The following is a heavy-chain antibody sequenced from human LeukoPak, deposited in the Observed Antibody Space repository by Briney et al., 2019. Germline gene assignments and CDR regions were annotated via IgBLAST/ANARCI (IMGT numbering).Heavy chain of an antibody. CDR3: ARDYSSLYYFDY. D-gene: IGHD6-13*01. Sequence: SETLSLTCAVYGGSFSGYYWSWVRQPPGKGLEWIGEINHSGSTNYNPSLKSRVTISVDTSKNQFSLKLSSVTAADTAVYYCARDYSSLYYFDYWGQGTLVTVSS. J-gene: IGHJ4*02. CDR2: INHSGST. V-gene: IGHV4-34*01. CDR1: GGSFSGYY.